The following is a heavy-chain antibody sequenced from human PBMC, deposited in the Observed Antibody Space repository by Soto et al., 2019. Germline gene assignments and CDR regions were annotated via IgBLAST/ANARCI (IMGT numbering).Heavy chain of an antibody. J-gene: IGHJ5*01. D-gene: IGHD6-19*01. CDR2: ISHDDPQT. CDR3: AKDWGSSGWFNWFAS. Sequence: QVQLVESGGGVVHPGTSLRLACAASGFTLGITGMHWVRQAPGRGLEWVAMISHDDPQTHYGDSVKGRFTISRDNSKNTLYLQMNGLKSDDTALYYCAKDWGSSGWFNWFASWGQGALVTVSS. V-gene: IGHV3-30*18. CDR1: GFTLGITG.